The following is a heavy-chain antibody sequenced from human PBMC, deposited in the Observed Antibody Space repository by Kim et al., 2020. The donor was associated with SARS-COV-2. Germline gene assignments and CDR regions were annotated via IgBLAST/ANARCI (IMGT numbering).Heavy chain of an antibody. CDR1: GFTFSNYV. CDR3: AKAPPTMIVVVTYFDY. D-gene: IGHD3-22*01. Sequence: GGSLRLSCAASGFTFSNYVMTWVRQAPGKGLEWVSAISGSGGSTYYADSVKGRFTISRDNSKNTLYLQMNSLRAEDTAIYYCAKAPPTMIVVVTYFDYWGQGNLVTVSS. CDR2: ISGSGGST. J-gene: IGHJ4*02. V-gene: IGHV3-23*01.